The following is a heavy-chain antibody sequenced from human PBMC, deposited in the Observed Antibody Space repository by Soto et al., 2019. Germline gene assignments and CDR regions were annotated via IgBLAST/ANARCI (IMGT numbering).Heavy chain of an antibody. CDR3: ARDRGHGLGRSWGMDV. CDR2: ISAYNGNT. V-gene: IGHV1-18*01. CDR1: GYTFTSYG. D-gene: IGHD3-10*01. Sequence: QVQLVQSGAEVKKPGASVKVSCKASGYTFTSYGISWVRQAPGQGLEWMGWISAYNGNTNYAQQLQGRVTMTTDTSTSTADMELTSLRSDDTAVYYCARDRGHGLGRSWGMDVWGQGTTVAVSS. J-gene: IGHJ6*02.